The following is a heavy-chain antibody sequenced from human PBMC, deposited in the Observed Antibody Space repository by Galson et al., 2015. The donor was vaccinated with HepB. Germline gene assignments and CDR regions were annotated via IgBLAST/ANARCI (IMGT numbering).Heavy chain of an antibody. CDR1: GFTLSSYS. J-gene: IGHJ4*02. D-gene: IGHD6-19*01. CDR2: IRSSSSTI. Sequence: SLRLSCAASGFTLSSYSMNWVRQAPGKGLEWVSYIRSSSSTIYYADSVKGRFTISRDNAKNTLFLQMNSLRAEDTAVYYCTRVPYRSGWAFDYWGQGTLVTVSS. V-gene: IGHV3-48*01. CDR3: TRVPYRSGWAFDY.